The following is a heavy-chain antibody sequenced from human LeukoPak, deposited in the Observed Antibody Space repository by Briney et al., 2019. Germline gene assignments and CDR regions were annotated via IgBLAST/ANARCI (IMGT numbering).Heavy chain of an antibody. Sequence: SGTLSLTCGVSGGSITNTNYWTWVRQPPGKGLEWIGELNLQGSTNYNPSLMGRVAIAVDTSENHISLQLTSVTAADTAVYYCARDHPYSSSWYELHYYYGMDVWGQGTTVTVSS. V-gene: IGHV4-4*02. CDR3: ARDHPYSSSWYELHYYYGMDV. CDR1: GGSITNTNY. CDR2: LNLQGST. J-gene: IGHJ6*02. D-gene: IGHD6-13*01.